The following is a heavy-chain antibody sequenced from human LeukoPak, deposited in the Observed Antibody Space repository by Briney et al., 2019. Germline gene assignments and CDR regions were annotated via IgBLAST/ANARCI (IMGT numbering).Heavy chain of an antibody. Sequence: PSQTLSLTCTVSGGSTSSGDYYWSWIRQPPGKGLEWIGYIYYSGSTYYNPSLKSRVTISVDTSKNQFSLKLSSVTAADTAVYYCATVYSGYDGYFDYWGQGTLVTVSS. V-gene: IGHV4-30-4*08. D-gene: IGHD5-12*01. CDR2: IYYSGST. J-gene: IGHJ4*02. CDR3: ATVYSGYDGYFDY. CDR1: GGSTSSGDYY.